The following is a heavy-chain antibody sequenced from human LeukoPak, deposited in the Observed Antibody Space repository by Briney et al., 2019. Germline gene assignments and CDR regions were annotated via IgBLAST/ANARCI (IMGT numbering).Heavy chain of an antibody. CDR2: ISASGGST. Sequence: PGGSLRLSCAASGFTFSRSAMSWVRQVPGKGLEWVSGISASGGSTSYADSVKGRLTISRDNSKNTLYLQMNSLRAEDTAVYYCAKGAYSSGSYDTWAQGTLVTVSS. V-gene: IGHV3-23*01. J-gene: IGHJ5*02. D-gene: IGHD6-19*01. CDR1: GFTFSRSA. CDR3: AKGAYSSGSYDT.